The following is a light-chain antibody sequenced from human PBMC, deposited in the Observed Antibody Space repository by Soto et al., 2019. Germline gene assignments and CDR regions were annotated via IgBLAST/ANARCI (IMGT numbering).Light chain of an antibody. CDR1: SSDVGGYNY. CDR2: EVN. J-gene: IGLJ3*02. V-gene: IGLV2-8*01. Sequence: QSALTQPPSASGSPGQSVTISCTGTSSDVGGYNYVSWYQQHPGKAPKLMIYEVNKRPSGVPDRFSGSKSGNTASLTVSGLQAEDEAGYYSSSHAGSNNLVFGGGTKLTVL. CDR3: SSHAGSNNLV.